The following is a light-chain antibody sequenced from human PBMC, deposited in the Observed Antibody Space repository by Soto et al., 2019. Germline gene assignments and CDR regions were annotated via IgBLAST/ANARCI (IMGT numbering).Light chain of an antibody. V-gene: IGKV1-27*01. Sequence: IQMTQSPSSLSASVGDRVTITCWASQDISNYLAWYQQTPGKVPKLLIYEASALQSGVPSRLSGSGSGTDFTLTISSMQPEDVATYYCQKYNSAKTFGPGTKVDIK. J-gene: IGKJ3*01. CDR3: QKYNSAKT. CDR2: EAS. CDR1: QDISNY.